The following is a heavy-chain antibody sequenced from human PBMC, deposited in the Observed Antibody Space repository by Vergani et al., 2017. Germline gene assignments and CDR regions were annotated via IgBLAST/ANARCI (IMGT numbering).Heavy chain of an antibody. CDR1: GYSFTNYW. V-gene: IGHV5-51*01. CDR3: ARVQELYDFWSGYRVRYYYYMDV. CDR2: IHPADSDT. D-gene: IGHD3-3*01. Sequence: EVQLVQSGAEVKKPGESLKISCQISGYSFTNYWIGWVRQMPGKGLEWMGIIHPADSDTRYSPSFQGQVTISVDKSKNQFSLKLSSVTAADTAVYYCARVQELYDFWSGYRVRYYYYMDVWGKGTTVTVSS. J-gene: IGHJ6*03.